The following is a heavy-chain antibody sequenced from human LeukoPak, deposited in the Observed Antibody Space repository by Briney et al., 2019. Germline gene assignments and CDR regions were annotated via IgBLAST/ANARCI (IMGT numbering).Heavy chain of an antibody. V-gene: IGHV3-33*01. CDR2: IWNDGSRR. CDR1: GFTFSSYG. D-gene: IGHD3-10*01. Sequence: GPSLRPSREASGFTFSSYGMRWVRQPPGRGLEWAAVIWNDGSRRYYADSVKSRFTNSRDNSKKKLNMQSDSPRDVYKGIYYCGTGVDKFDASEHWGQGAVVTVS. CDR3: GTGVDKFDASEH. J-gene: IGHJ4*03.